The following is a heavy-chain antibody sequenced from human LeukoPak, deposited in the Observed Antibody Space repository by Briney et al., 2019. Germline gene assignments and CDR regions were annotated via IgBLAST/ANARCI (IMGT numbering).Heavy chain of an antibody. D-gene: IGHD3-3*01. V-gene: IGHV4-59*01. CDR2: IYYSGST. Sequence: SETLSLTCTVSGGSISSYYWSWIRQSPGKGLEWIGYIYYSGSTNYNPSLKSRVTISVDTSKNQFSLKLSSVTAEDTAVYYCARAESGITIFGVAPAPDVWGKGTTVTVSS. CDR1: GGSISSYY. CDR3: ARAESGITIFGVAPAPDV. J-gene: IGHJ6*04.